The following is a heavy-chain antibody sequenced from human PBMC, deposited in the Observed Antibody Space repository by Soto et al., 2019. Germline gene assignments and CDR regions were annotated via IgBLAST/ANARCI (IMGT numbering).Heavy chain of an antibody. V-gene: IGHV6-1*01. CDR3: TRKVAATGPADY. Sequence: PWQTLSLTCAISGDSVSRNSAAWNWIRQSPSRGLEWLGRTYYRSKWYNDYAVSVKSRITINPDTSKNQFSLQLNSVTPEDTAVYFCTRKVAATGPADYWGPGTLVTVSS. D-gene: IGHD6-13*01. CDR1: GDSVSRNSAA. CDR2: TYYRSKWYN. J-gene: IGHJ4*02.